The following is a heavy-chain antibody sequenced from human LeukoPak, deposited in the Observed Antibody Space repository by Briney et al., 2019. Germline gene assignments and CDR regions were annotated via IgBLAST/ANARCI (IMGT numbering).Heavy chain of an antibody. Sequence: GGSLRLSCAASGFTFSSFAMSWVRQAPGKGLEWVSTISTTGSNTDYADSVKGRFTISRDNSKNTLYLQMNSLRAEDTAVYYCAKGGPTILSAFDIWGQGTMVTV. CDR3: AKGGPTILSAFDI. V-gene: IGHV3-23*01. CDR2: ISTTGSNT. CDR1: GFTFSSFA. D-gene: IGHD1-26*01. J-gene: IGHJ3*02.